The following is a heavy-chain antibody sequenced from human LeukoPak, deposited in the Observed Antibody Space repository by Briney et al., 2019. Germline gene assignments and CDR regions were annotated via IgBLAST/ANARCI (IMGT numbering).Heavy chain of an antibody. CDR3: ARDDNGDNWFDP. J-gene: IGHJ5*02. Sequence: ASVKVSCKASGYTFTNFYMHWVRQAPGQGLEWMGVINPSGGSTSYAQKFQGRVTMTRGTSTSTVYMELSSLRSEDTAVYYCARDDNGDNWFDPWGRGTLVTVSS. V-gene: IGHV1-46*01. CDR1: GYTFTNFY. D-gene: IGHD4-17*01. CDR2: INPSGGST.